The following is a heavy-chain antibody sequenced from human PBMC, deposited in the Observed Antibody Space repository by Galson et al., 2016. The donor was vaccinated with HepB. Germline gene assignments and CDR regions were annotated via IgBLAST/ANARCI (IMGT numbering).Heavy chain of an antibody. D-gene: IGHD4-11*01. CDR1: GGSVTSGPYY. CDR3: ARGTRPYSNYPPALDF. CDR2: MYYSGST. V-gene: IGHV4-61*01. J-gene: IGHJ4*02. Sequence: SETLSLTCTVSGGSVTSGPYYWSWIRQPPGKGLEWIGYMYYSGSTNFNPSLKSRVTISIDTSKNRFSVKLSSVTAADTAIYFCARGTRPYSNYPPALDFWGQGTLVTVSS.